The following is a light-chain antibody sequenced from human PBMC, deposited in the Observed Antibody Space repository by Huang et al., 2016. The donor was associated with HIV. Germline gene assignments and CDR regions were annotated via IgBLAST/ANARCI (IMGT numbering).Light chain of an antibody. CDR2: KAS. V-gene: IGKV1-5*03. CDR1: QSISSW. J-gene: IGKJ1*01. CDR3: QQHNSYPWT. Sequence: DIQMTQSPSTLSASVGDRVTITCRASQSISSWLAWYQQKPGKAPKRLIYKASSLESGVPSRFSGSGFGTEFTLTISSLQPDDFATYHCQQHNSYPWTFGQGTKVEIK.